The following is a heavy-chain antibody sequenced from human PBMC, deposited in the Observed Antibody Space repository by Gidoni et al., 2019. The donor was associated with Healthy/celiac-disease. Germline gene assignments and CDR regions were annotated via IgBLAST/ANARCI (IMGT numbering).Heavy chain of an antibody. CDR3: ASSSRGYRSGFYRMDV. CDR2: ISAYNGNT. D-gene: IGHD5-18*01. J-gene: IGHJ6*02. Sequence: QVQLVQSGAEVKKPGASVKVSCKASGYTFTSYGISWVRQAPGQGLEWMGWISAYNGNTNYAQKLQGRVTMTTDTSTSTAYMELRSLRSDDTAVYYCASSSRGYRSGFYRMDVWGQGTTVTVSS. V-gene: IGHV1-18*01. CDR1: GYTFTSYG.